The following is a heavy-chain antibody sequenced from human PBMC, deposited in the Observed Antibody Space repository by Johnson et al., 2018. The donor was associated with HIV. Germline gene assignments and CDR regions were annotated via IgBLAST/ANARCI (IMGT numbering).Heavy chain of an antibody. J-gene: IGHJ3*02. CDR1: GFSFSDYY. Sequence: QVQLVESGGGLVQPGGSLRLSCAASGFSFSDYYMSWIRQAPGKGLEWISYMSSSGSTIYHAESVKGRFTISRDNAKNSLYLQMNSLRVEDTAVYYCATVGRLTATAQSAFDIWGQGTMVTVSS. V-gene: IGHV3-11*04. CDR3: ATVGRLTATAQSAFDI. D-gene: IGHD1-7*01. CDR2: MSSSGSTI.